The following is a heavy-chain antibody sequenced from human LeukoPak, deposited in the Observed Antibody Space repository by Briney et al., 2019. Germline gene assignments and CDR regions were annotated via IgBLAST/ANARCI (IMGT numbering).Heavy chain of an antibody. CDR2: INPNSGGT. J-gene: IGHJ6*02. D-gene: IGHD3-22*01. V-gene: IGHV1-2*02. CDR1: GYTFTGYY. Sequence: GASVKVSCKASGYTFTGYYMHWLRQAPGQGLEWMGWINPNSGGTNYAQKFQGRVTMTRDTSISTAYMELSRLRSDDTAVYYCARDPGFDYDSSGPDYYYYGMDVWGQGTTVTVSS. CDR3: ARDPGFDYDSSGPDYYYYGMDV.